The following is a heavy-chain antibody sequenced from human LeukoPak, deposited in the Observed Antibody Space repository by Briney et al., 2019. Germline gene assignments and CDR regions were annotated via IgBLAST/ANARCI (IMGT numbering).Heavy chain of an antibody. CDR3: ARGRLSPSVLRYFDWLRFDY. Sequence: SETLSLTCTVSGGSISSSSYYWGWIRQPPGKGLEWIGSIYYSGSTYYNPSLKSRVTISVDTSKNQFSLKLSSVTAADTAVYYCARGRLSPSVLRYFDWLRFDYWGQGTLVTVSS. CDR2: IYYSGST. V-gene: IGHV4-39*07. J-gene: IGHJ4*02. CDR1: GGSISSSSYY. D-gene: IGHD3-9*01.